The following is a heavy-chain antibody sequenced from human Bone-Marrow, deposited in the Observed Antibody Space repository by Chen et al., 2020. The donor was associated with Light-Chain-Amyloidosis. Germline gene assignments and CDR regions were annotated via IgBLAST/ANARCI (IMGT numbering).Heavy chain of an antibody. CDR1: GYTFPNYW. V-gene: IGHV5-51*01. CDR2: IYPDDSDA. D-gene: IGHD1-1*01. CDR3: ARRRDGYNFDY. J-gene: IGHJ4*02. Sequence: EVQLEQSAPAVKKPGESLKISCQGPGYTFPNYWIGWVRQMPGKGLEWMGVIYPDDSDARYIPSLDGQVTIAADKSITTAYLQWRSLKASDTAMYYCARRRDGYNFDYWRQGTLVTVAS.